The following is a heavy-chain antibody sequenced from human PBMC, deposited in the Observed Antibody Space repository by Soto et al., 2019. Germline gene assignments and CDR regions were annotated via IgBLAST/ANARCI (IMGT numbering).Heavy chain of an antibody. J-gene: IGHJ3*02. Sequence: GGSLRLSCAASGFTFSSYWMSWVRQAPGKGLEWVANIKQDGSEKYYVDSVKGRFTISRDNAKNSLYLQMNSLRAEDTAVYYCARDSELGHDAFDIWGQGTMVTVSS. CDR3: ARDSELGHDAFDI. V-gene: IGHV3-7*01. CDR1: GFTFSSYW. D-gene: IGHD7-27*01. CDR2: IKQDGSEK.